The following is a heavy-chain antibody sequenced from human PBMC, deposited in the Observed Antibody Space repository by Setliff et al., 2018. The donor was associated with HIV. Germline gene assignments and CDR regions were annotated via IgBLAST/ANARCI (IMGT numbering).Heavy chain of an antibody. Sequence: SETLSLTCTVYGVSISSHYWSWIRQPPGKGLEWIGNIYYSGSTNYNPSLKSRVTISVDTSKNQFYLQLSSVTAADTAMYYCASRIYYYDDSRVLREEGFVPWGQGTLVTVSS. J-gene: IGHJ5*02. V-gene: IGHV4-59*08. CDR1: GVSISSHY. D-gene: IGHD3-22*01. CDR2: IYYSGST. CDR3: ASRIYYYDDSRVLREEGFVP.